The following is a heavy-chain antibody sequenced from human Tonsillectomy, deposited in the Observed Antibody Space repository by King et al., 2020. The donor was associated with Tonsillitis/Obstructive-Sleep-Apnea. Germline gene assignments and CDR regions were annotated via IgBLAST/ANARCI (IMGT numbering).Heavy chain of an antibody. CDR1: GGTFSSYA. J-gene: IGHJ6*03. V-gene: IGHV1-69*01. D-gene: IGHD2-2*01. CDR3: ARGVVQLLYYYYYIDV. Sequence: QLVQSGAEVKKPVSSVKVSCKASGGTFSSYAISWVRQAPGQGLEWMGGIIPIFGTANYAQKFQGRVTITADESTSTAYMELNSLRSEDTAVYYCARGVVQLLYYYYYIDVWDKGTTVTVSS. CDR2: IIPIFGTA.